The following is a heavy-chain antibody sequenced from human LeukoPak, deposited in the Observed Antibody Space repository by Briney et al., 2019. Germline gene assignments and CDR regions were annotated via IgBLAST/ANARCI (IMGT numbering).Heavy chain of an antibody. J-gene: IGHJ4*02. Sequence: SETLSLTCSVSGGSISSYYWSWIRQPPGKGLEWIGSIHYSGSTNYNPSLKSRVTISVDTSKNHFSLRLSSVTAADTAVYYCARHYGATVLTAIAYWGQGTLVTVSS. CDR1: GGSISSYY. V-gene: IGHV4-59*08. CDR3: ARHYGATVLTAIAY. D-gene: IGHD4-23*01. CDR2: IHYSGST.